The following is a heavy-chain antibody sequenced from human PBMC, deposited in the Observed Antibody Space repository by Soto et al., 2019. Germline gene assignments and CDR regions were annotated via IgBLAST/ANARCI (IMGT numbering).Heavy chain of an antibody. V-gene: IGHV3-9*01. CDR3: VKDDGTYSDHRLGDFDM. CDR2: INWNSGTT. J-gene: IGHJ3*02. CDR1: GFKFELHA. D-gene: IGHD4-4*01. Sequence: EVQLVESGGGLVQPGRSLRLSCAASGFKFELHAMHWVRQAPGKGLEWVSGINWNSGTTGYADSVKGRFTISRDNARNSVYLQMDSLRPEDTAFYYCVKDDGTYSDHRLGDFDMWGQGTLVSVSS.